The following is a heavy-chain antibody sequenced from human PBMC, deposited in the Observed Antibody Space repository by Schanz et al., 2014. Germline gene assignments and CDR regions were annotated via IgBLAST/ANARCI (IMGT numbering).Heavy chain of an antibody. J-gene: IGHJ4*02. Sequence: EVQLVESGGGLIQPGGSLRLSCAVSGFSVSTNYMSWARQAPGKGLEWVSAISDSGDLTYYADSVKGRFTISRDNAKYTLYLQMNSLRAEDTAVYYCAVLGGFGELPLDYRGQGTLVTVSS. CDR3: AVLGGFGELPLDY. D-gene: IGHD3-10*01. V-gene: IGHV3-66*03. CDR2: SDSGDLT. CDR1: GFSVSTNY.